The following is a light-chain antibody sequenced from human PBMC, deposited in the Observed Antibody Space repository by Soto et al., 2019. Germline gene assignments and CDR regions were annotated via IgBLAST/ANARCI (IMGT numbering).Light chain of an antibody. CDR1: QSVGSN. CDR2: DAS. J-gene: IGKJ1*01. CDR3: QQYSNWPWT. Sequence: EIVMTQSPATLSVSPGERATVSCRASQSVGSNLAWYQQRPGQGPRLLVYDASTRAWTAGIPARFSGSGSGTQFTLTISSLQSEDFALYYCQQYSNWPWTFGQGTKVDIK. V-gene: IGKV3-15*01.